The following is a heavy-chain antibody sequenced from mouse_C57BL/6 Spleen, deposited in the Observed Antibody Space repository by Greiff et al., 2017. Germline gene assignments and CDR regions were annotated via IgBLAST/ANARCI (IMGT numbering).Heavy chain of an antibody. D-gene: IGHD2-4*01. CDR2: ISYDGNN. CDR3: AREENYEAWFAY. Sequence: EVKLQESGPGLVKPSQSLSLTCSVTGYSITSGYYWNWIRKFPGNKLEWMGYISYDGNNNYNPSLKNRISITRDTSKNQFFLKLNSVTTEDTATYYGAREENYEAWFAYWGQGTLVTVSA. J-gene: IGHJ3*01. V-gene: IGHV3-6*01. CDR1: GYSITSGYY.